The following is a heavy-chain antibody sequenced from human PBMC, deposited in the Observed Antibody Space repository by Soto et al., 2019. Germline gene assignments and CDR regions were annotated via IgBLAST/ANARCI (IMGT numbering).Heavy chain of an antibody. Sequence: SETLSLTCAVYGGSFSGYYWSWIRQPPGKGLEWIGEINHSGSTNYNPSLKSRVTISVDTSKNQFSLKLSSVTAADTAVYYCARVYGSGSYARYWGQGTLVTVSS. CDR3: ARVYGSGSYARY. D-gene: IGHD3-10*01. CDR2: INHSGST. J-gene: IGHJ4*02. V-gene: IGHV4-34*01. CDR1: GGSFSGYY.